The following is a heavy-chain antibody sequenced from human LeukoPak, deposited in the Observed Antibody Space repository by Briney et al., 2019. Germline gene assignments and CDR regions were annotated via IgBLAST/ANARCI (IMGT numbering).Heavy chain of an antibody. J-gene: IGHJ4*02. Sequence: GGSLRLSCAVDGFTFSSYAMRWVRQAPGKGLEWVSAISGSGSSTYYADSVTGRFTIYRDNSKNTLYLQMNSLRAEDTAVYFCAKRPWGGYSDYWGQGTLVTVSS. V-gene: IGHV3-23*01. CDR3: AKRPWGGYSDY. D-gene: IGHD3-10*01. CDR2: ISGSGSST. CDR1: GFTFSSYA.